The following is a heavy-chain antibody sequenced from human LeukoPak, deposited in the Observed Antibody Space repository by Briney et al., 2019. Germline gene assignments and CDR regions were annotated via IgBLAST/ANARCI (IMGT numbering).Heavy chain of an antibody. CDR2: FSYSGNT. V-gene: IGHV4-39*01. Sequence: SETLSLTCTVSGGSITSSSHQWGWIRQPPGKGLEWMGSFSYSGNTYYNPSLKSRITVSVDTSKNQFSLKLSSVTAADTAVYLCARRDTPFTIFGVIGWFDPWGQGTLVTVSS. J-gene: IGHJ5*02. CDR3: ARRDTPFTIFGVIGWFDP. CDR1: GGSITSSSHQ. D-gene: IGHD3-3*01.